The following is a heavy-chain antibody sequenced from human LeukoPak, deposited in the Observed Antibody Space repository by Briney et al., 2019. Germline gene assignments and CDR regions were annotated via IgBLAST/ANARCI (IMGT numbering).Heavy chain of an antibody. V-gene: IGHV4-39*01. CDR1: GGSISSSSYF. J-gene: IGHJ4*02. Sequence: SETLSLTCTVSGGSISSSSYFWGWIRQPPGKGLEWIGTIYYSGSTYYNPSLKSRVTISVDTSKNQFSLKLSSVTAADTAVYYSASRYSSSSLVGIDYWGQGTLVTVSS. CDR2: IYYSGST. D-gene: IGHD6-6*01. CDR3: ASRYSSSSLVGIDY.